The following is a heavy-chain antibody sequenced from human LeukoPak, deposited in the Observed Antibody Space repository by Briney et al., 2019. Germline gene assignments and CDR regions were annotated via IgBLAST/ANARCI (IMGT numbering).Heavy chain of an antibody. Sequence: ASVKVSCKASGYTFTSYGISWVRQAPGQGLEWMGWISAYNGNTNYAQKLQGRVTMTTDTSTSTAYMELRSLRSDDTAVYYCARKTGGYYYYYYGMDVWGQGTTVTVSS. J-gene: IGHJ6*02. CDR3: ARKTGGYYYYYYGMDV. D-gene: IGHD7-27*01. CDR2: ISAYNGNT. CDR1: GYTFTSYG. V-gene: IGHV1-18*01.